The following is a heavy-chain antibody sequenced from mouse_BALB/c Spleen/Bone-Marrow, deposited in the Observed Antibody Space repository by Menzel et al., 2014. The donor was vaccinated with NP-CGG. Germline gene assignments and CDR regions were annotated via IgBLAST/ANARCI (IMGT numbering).Heavy chain of an antibody. CDR1: GFTFRDYY. CDR3: VRDGDYRYAWFSY. V-gene: IGHV5-4*02. D-gene: IGHD2-14*01. Sequence: EVKLVESGGGLVKPGGSLKLSCAASGFTFRDYYMYWVRPTPEKRLEWVATISDGGTYTYYSDSVKGRFTISRDKAKNNLYLQMTNLMSEDTAMYRCVRDGDYRYAWFSYWGQGTLVTVSA. J-gene: IGHJ3*01. CDR2: ISDGGTYT.